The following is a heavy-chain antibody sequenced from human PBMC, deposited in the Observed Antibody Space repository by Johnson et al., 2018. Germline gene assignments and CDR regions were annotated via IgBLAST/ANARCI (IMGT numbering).Heavy chain of an antibody. CDR2: IRSNAYGGTT. J-gene: IGHJ6*02. Sequence: VQLVESGGGLVKPGRSLRLSCTASGFTFGNYALSWFRQAPGKGLEWVGFIRSNAYGGTTEYAASVNGRFTISRDDSKSIAYLQMKSLKTEDPAVYYCTRLMGGMDGWGQGTPVNVSS. CDR3: TRLMGGMDG. V-gene: IGHV3-49*05. CDR1: GFTFGNYA. D-gene: IGHD2-21*02.